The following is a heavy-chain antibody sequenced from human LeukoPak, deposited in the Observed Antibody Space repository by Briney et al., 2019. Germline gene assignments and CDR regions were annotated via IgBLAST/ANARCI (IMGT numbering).Heavy chain of an antibody. CDR2: IYTSGST. CDR3: ARAAYCSSTSCFNWFDP. V-gene: IGHV4-4*07. D-gene: IGHD2-2*01. J-gene: IGHJ5*02. CDR1: GGSTSSYY. Sequence: SETLSLTCTVSGGSTSSYYWSWIRQPAGKGLEWIGRIYTSGSTNYNPSLKSRVTMSVDTSKNQFSLKLSSVTAADTAVYYCARAAYCSSTSCFNWFDPWGQGTLVTVSS.